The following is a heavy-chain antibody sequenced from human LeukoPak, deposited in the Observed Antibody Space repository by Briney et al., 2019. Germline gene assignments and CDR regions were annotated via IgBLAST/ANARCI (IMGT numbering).Heavy chain of an antibody. V-gene: IGHV3-30*19. CDR2: ISYDGSNK. Sequence: PGRSLRLSCAASGFTFSSYGMHWVRQAPGKGLGWGAVISYDGSNKHYADSVKGRCTISQDNAKKTLCLEMNSLRAGDRAVYYCARDFFGAFDIWGQGTMVTVSS. CDR3: ARDFFGAFDI. J-gene: IGHJ3*02. CDR1: GFTFSSYG. D-gene: IGHD3-16*01.